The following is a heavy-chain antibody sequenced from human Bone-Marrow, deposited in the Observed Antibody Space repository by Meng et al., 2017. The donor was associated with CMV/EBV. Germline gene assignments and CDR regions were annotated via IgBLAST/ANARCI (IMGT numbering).Heavy chain of an antibody. CDR3: ARGSYPDS. CDR1: GGSISTTVW. Sequence: GSLRLSCAVSGGSISTTVWWSWVRQSPGKGLEWIGEIYHSGSTNYNPALERRVTISVDKTKNQFSLKLTSVTAADTAVYYCARGSYPDSWGQGNLVTVSS. D-gene: IGHD1-26*01. J-gene: IGHJ4*02. CDR2: IYHSGST. V-gene: IGHV4-4*02.